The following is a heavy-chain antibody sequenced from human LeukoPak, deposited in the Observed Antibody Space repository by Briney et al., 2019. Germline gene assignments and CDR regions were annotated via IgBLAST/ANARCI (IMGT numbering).Heavy chain of an antibody. D-gene: IGHD1-26*01. J-gene: IGHJ4*02. CDR2: IDHSGST. CDR1: GGSFSGYY. Sequence: SETLSLTCAVYGGSFSGYYWSWIRQLPGKGLEWIGEIDHSGSTNYNPSLKSRVTISVDTSKNQFSLKLSSVTAADTAVYYCARSGSYRLFDYWGQGTLVTVSS. V-gene: IGHV4-34*01. CDR3: ARSGSYRLFDY.